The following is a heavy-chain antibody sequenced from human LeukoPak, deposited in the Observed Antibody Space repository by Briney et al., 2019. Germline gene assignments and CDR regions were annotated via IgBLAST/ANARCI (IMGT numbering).Heavy chain of an antibody. D-gene: IGHD5-18*01. V-gene: IGHV4-61*02. CDR2: IYTSGST. CDR1: GGSISSGGYY. Sequence: SETLSLTCTVSGGSISSGGYYWSWIRQPAGKGLEWIGRIYTSGSTNYNPSLKSRVTISVDTSKNQFSLKLSSVTAADTAVYYCARDYVYGYSYGFYYYYMDVWGKGTTVTVSS. CDR3: ARDYVYGYSYGFYYYYMDV. J-gene: IGHJ6*03.